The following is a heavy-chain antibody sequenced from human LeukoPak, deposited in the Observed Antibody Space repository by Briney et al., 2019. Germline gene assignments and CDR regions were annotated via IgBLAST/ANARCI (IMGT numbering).Heavy chain of an antibody. CDR1: GYTFTVYC. J-gene: IGHJ4*02. CDR3: ARDSIAAAGLYFDY. CDR2: IDPNVGGK. D-gene: IGHD6-13*01. V-gene: IGHV1-2*02. Sequence: ASVKVSCKASGYTFTVYCMHWVRQAPGQGLEWMGWIDPNVGGKRYAQKFQGRVTMTRDTSISAAYMELSRLTSDDTAVYYCARDSIAAAGLYFDYWGQGTLVTVSS.